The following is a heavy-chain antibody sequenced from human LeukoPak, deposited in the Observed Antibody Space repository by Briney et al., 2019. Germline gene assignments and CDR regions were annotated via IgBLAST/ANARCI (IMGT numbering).Heavy chain of an antibody. D-gene: IGHD4-23*01. CDR1: GFTVSSNY. CDR3: ARDYGGNSYYYYYMDV. CDR2: IYSGGST. V-gene: IGHV3-53*05. J-gene: IGHJ6*03. Sequence: GGSLRLSCAASGFTVSSNYMSWVRQAPGKGLEWVSVIYSGGSTYYADSVKGRFTISRDNSKNTLYLQMNSLRAEDTAVYYCARDYGGNSYYYYYMDVWGKGTTVTVSS.